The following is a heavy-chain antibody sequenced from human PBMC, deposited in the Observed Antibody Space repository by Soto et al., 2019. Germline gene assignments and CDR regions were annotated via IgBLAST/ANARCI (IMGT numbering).Heavy chain of an antibody. CDR2: ISVSGSGT. CDR3: VKAGGSGWHPRVWFDP. Sequence: GGSLRLSCAASGFTFNNYAMSWVRQAPEKGLEWVSIISVSGSGTYYEDSVKGRFTISRDNAKNMLYLQMNNLRAEDTAVYYCVKAGGSGWHPRVWFDPWGQGT. D-gene: IGHD6-19*01. CDR1: GFTFNNYA. J-gene: IGHJ5*02. V-gene: IGHV3-23*01.